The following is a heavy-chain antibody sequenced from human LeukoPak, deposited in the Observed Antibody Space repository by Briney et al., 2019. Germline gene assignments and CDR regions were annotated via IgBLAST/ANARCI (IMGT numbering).Heavy chain of an antibody. CDR3: ARGPYCSSTSCYPNDAFDI. CDR1: GFTFSDYY. J-gene: IGHJ3*02. CDR2: IYSGGST. Sequence: PGGSLRLSCAASGFTFSDYYMSWIRQAPGKGLEWVSVIYSGGSTYYADSVKGRFTISRDNSKNTLYLQMNSLRAEDTAVYYCARGPYCSSTSCYPNDAFDIWGQGTMVTVSS. D-gene: IGHD2-2*01. V-gene: IGHV3-66*01.